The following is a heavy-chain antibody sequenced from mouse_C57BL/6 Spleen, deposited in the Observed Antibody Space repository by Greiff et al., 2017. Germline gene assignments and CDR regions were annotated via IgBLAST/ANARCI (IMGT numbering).Heavy chain of an antibody. CDR1: GFSLTSYA. V-gene: IGHV2-9-1*01. D-gene: IGHD2-5*01. J-gene: IGHJ4*01. Sequence: QVQLQQSGPGLVAPSQSLSITCTVSGFSLTSYAISWVRQPTGKGLEWLGVIWTGGGTNYNSALKSRLSISKDNSKSQVFLKMNSLQTDDTARYYCARNPVHYSNFLMDYWGQGTSVTVSS. CDR3: ARNPVHYSNFLMDY. CDR2: IWTGGGT.